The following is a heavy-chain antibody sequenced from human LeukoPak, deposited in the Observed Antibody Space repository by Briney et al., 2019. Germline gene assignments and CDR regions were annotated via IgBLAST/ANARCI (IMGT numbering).Heavy chain of an antibody. V-gene: IGHV3-21*01. Sequence: PGGSLRLSCAASGFTFGSYTMNWVRQAPGKGLEWISSISSGSTYIHYADSVKGRFTISRDNAKNSLYLEMNSLRAEDTAVYYCARDPINIPTAGNGFDYWGQGTLVSVSS. CDR3: ARDPINIPTAGNGFDY. D-gene: IGHD6-13*01. J-gene: IGHJ4*02. CDR1: GFTFGSYT. CDR2: ISSGSTYI.